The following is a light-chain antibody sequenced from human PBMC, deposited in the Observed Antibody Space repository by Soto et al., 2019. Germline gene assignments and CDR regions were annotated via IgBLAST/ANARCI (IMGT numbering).Light chain of an antibody. CDR3: QQSYKTPHT. J-gene: IGKJ2*01. V-gene: IGKV1-39*01. CDR1: QGVSAY. CDR2: GAS. Sequence: DIQRTQSPSSLSASVGDRVTSTCRASQGVSAYLLWYQQRQGTAPKLLIYGASNLVSGVPSRFSGSGSGTTFTLTIRSLQPEDFATYYCQQSYKTPHTFGQGTKRETK.